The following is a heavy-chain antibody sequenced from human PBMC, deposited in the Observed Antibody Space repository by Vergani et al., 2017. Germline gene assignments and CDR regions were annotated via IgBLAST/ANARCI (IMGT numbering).Heavy chain of an antibody. CDR3: GGATNEDGSGYYHPDAFDI. CDR2: IYYSGST. D-gene: IGHD3-22*01. Sequence: QLQLQESGPGLVKPSETLSLTCTVSGGSISSSSYYWGWIRQPPGKGLEWIGSIYYSGSTYYNPSLKSRVTISVDTSKNQFSLKLSSVTAADTAVYYCGGATNEDGSGYYHPDAFDIWGQGTMVTVSS. J-gene: IGHJ3*02. CDR1: GGSISSSSYY. V-gene: IGHV4-39*01.